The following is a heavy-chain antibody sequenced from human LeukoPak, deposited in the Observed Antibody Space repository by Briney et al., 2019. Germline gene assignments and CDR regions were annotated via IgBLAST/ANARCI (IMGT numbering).Heavy chain of an antibody. Sequence: ASVKVSCKASGYTFTGYYMHWVRQAPGQGLEWMGWINPNSGGTNYAQKFRGRVTMTRDTSISTAYMELSRLRSDDTAVYYCARVNYDSSGYYYFDAFDIWGQGTMVTVSS. V-gene: IGHV1-2*02. CDR1: GYTFTGYY. D-gene: IGHD3-22*01. CDR3: ARVNYDSSGYYYFDAFDI. J-gene: IGHJ3*02. CDR2: INPNSGGT.